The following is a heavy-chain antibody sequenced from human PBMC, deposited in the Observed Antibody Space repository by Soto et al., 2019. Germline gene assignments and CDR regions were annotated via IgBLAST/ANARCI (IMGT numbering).Heavy chain of an antibody. CDR3: ARHTPAISISDH. D-gene: IGHD2-15*01. CDR1: GGSISSSSYY. V-gene: IGHV4-39*01. CDR2: IYSSGST. Sequence: QLQLQESGPGLVKPSETLSLTCTVSGGSISSSSYYWGWIRQPPGKGLEWIGSIYSSGSTYYNPSLKSRVTISVDTSKNQFSLKLSSVTAAETAVYSCARHTPAISISDHWGQGTLVTVSS. J-gene: IGHJ4*02.